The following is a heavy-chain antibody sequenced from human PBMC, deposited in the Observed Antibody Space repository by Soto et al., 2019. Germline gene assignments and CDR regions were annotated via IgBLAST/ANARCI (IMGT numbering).Heavy chain of an antibody. CDR3: ARVSAAAGTPIVNWFDP. CDR1: GFTFSSYG. CDR2: IWYDGSNK. V-gene: IGHV3-33*01. D-gene: IGHD6-13*01. J-gene: IGHJ5*02. Sequence: QVQLVESGGGVVQPGRSLRLSCAASGFTFSSYGMHWVRQAPGKGLEWVAVIWYDGSNKYYADSVKGRFTISRDNSKNTLYLQMNSLRAEDTAVYYCARVSAAAGTPIVNWFDPWGQGTLVTVSS.